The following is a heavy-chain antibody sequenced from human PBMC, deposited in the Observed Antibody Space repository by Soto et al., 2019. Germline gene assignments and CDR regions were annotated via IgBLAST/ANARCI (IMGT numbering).Heavy chain of an antibody. D-gene: IGHD3-10*01. V-gene: IGHV1-46*01. CDR1: GYTFTSYY. CDR3: ARAERITMVRGVIIGGEDY. J-gene: IGHJ4*02. Sequence: QVQLVQSGAEVKKPGASVKVSCKASGYTFTSYYMHWVRQAPGQGLEWMGIINPSGGSTSYAQKFQGRVTMTRDTSTSTVYMELSSLRSEDTAVYYCARAERITMVRGVIIGGEDYWGQGTLVTVSS. CDR2: INPSGGST.